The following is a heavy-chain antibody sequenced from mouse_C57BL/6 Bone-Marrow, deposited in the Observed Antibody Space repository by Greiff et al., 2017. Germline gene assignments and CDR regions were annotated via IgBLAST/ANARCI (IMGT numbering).Heavy chain of an antibody. Sequence: EVQVVESGGGLVQPGGSLSLSCAASGFTFTDYYMSWVRQPPGKALEWLGFIRNQANGYTTEYSASVKGRFTISRDNSQSILYLQMNALRAEDSATYYCARGRAPLDYWGKGTSVTVSS. J-gene: IGHJ4*01. CDR1: GFTFTDYY. V-gene: IGHV7-3*01. CDR2: IRNQANGYTT. CDR3: ARGRAPLDY. D-gene: IGHD3-3*01.